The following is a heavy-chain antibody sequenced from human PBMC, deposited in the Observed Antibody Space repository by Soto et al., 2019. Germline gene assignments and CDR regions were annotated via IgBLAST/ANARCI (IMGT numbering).Heavy chain of an antibody. D-gene: IGHD3-10*01. V-gene: IGHV1-18*01. Sequence: ASVKVSCKASGYTFTSYGISWVRQAPGQGLEWMGWISAYNGNTNYAQKLQGRVTMTTDTSTSTAYMELRSLRSDDTAVYYCARMEREDITMVRGVIITNYYGMDVWGQGTTVTVSS. CDR3: ARMEREDITMVRGVIITNYYGMDV. CDR2: ISAYNGNT. J-gene: IGHJ6*02. CDR1: GYTFTSYG.